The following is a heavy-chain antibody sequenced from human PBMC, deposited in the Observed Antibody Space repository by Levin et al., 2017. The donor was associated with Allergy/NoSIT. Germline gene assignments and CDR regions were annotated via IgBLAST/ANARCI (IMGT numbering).Heavy chain of an antibody. Sequence: EASVKVSCKTSGYSFTRYWIGWVRQMPGKGLEWMGMIYPGDSETRYSPSFEGQVTISADKSISTTYVQGSSLKASDSALYYCASPYSSGWDGWGQGTLVSVSA. J-gene: IGHJ4*02. CDR3: ASPYSSGWDG. CDR2: IYPGDSET. V-gene: IGHV5-51*01. CDR1: GYSFTRYW. D-gene: IGHD6-19*01.